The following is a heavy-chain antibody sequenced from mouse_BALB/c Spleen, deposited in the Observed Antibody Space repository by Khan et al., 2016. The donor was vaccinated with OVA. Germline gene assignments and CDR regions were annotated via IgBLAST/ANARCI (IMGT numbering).Heavy chain of an antibody. CDR1: GYTFTDYS. J-gene: IGHJ4*01. CDR3: ARGGGSYAMDY. Sequence: QIQLVQSGPELKKPGETVKISCKASGYTFTDYSMHWVKQAPGKGLKWMGWINTETGEPTYADDFKGRFAFSLETSASTPYLQINNLKNEDTATYFCARGGGSYAMDYWGQGTSVTVAS. V-gene: IGHV9-2-1*01. CDR2: INTETGEP.